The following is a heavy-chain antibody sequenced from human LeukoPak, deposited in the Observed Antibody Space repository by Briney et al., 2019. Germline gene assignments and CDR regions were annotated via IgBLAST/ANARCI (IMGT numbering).Heavy chain of an antibody. CDR3: TRFRHIAVAGTPHFDH. D-gene: IGHD6-19*01. CDR1: RDTFTDYH. V-gene: IGHV1-2*02. CDR2: INPNTGGT. Sequence: ASVKVSCKAARDTFTDYHIHWVRQAPGQGLEWMGWINPNTGGTNYAERFHGRVTMTRDTSISTVYMEVSGLRSDDTAVFYCTRFRHIAVAGTPHFDHWGQGTLVTVFS. J-gene: IGHJ4*02.